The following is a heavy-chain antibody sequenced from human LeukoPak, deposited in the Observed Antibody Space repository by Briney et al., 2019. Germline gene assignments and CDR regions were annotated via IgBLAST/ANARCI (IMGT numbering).Heavy chain of an antibody. CDR3: ARAPIAAAGPHFDY. Sequence: PGGSLRLSCAASGFTVSSYDMHWVRQATGKGLEWVSAIGTAGDTYYPGSVKGRFTISRENAKNSLYLQMNSLRAGDTAVYYCARAPIAAAGPHFDYWGQGTLVTVSS. V-gene: IGHV3-13*01. D-gene: IGHD6-13*01. CDR2: IGTAGDT. J-gene: IGHJ4*02. CDR1: GFTVSSYD.